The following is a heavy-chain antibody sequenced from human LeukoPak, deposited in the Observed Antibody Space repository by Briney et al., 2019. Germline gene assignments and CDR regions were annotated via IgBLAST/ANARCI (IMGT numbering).Heavy chain of an antibody. J-gene: IGHJ3*02. Sequence: GRSLRLSCAASGFTSSTYSMNWVRQAPGKGLEWVSYISSSSSTIKYADSVKGRFTISRDNAKNSLFLQMNSLRDEDTALYYCARPSGYYYDAFDIWGQGTMATVSS. D-gene: IGHD3-22*01. CDR1: GFTSSTYS. CDR2: ISSSSSTI. V-gene: IGHV3-48*02. CDR3: ARPSGYYYDAFDI.